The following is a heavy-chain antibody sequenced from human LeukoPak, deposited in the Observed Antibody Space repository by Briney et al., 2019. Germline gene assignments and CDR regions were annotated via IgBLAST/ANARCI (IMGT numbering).Heavy chain of an antibody. V-gene: IGHV1-2*02. J-gene: IGHJ6*03. D-gene: IGHD6-13*01. CDR3: ARDTAAAGTGYYYYYYMDV. Sequence: ASVKVSCKASGYTFTGYYMHWVRQAPGQGLEWMGWINPNSGGTNYAQKFQGRVTMTRDTSISTAYMELSRLRSDDTAVYYCARDTAAAGTGYYYYYYMDVWGKGTTVTVS. CDR1: GYTFTGYY. CDR2: INPNSGGT.